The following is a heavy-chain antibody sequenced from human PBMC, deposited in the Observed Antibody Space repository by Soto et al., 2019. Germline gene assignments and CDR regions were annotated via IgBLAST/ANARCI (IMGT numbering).Heavy chain of an antibody. CDR3: ARVGEEDRSVTEYYFDY. Sequence: GGSLRLSCAASGFTFSSYGMHWVRQAPGKGLEWVAVIWYDGSNKYYANSVKGRFTISRDNSKNTLYLQMNSLRAEDTALYYCARVGEEDRSVTEYYFDYWGQGTLVTVAS. J-gene: IGHJ4*02. D-gene: IGHD2-21*02. V-gene: IGHV3-33*01. CDR2: IWYDGSNK. CDR1: GFTFSSYG.